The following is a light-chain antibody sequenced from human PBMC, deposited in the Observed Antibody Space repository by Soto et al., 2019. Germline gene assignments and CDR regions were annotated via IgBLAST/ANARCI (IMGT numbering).Light chain of an antibody. CDR1: QSVSSSY. Sequence: EIVLTQSPGTLSLSPGERATLSCRASQSVSSSYLAWYQQKPGQAPRLLIYGASSRATGIPDRFSGSGSGKDFTLTISRLEPEDFAVYYCQQYGSSPWTFGKGPRWKSN. V-gene: IGKV3-20*01. CDR2: GAS. J-gene: IGKJ1*01. CDR3: QQYGSSPWT.